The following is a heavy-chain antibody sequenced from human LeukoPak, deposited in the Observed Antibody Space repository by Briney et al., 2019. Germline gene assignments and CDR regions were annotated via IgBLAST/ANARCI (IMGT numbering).Heavy chain of an antibody. CDR1: GFSFGSAW. CDR3: ATIEYAYVMNLAY. Sequence: GGSPRLSCAASGFSFGSAWLSWVRRSPGKGLEWIGRIKSRYDGGTTDYAAPVRGRFSISRDDSKDTLYLQMDSLRAEDTGIYYCATIEYAYVMNLAYWGQGTLVTVSS. J-gene: IGHJ4*02. V-gene: IGHV3-15*01. CDR2: IKSRYDGGTT. D-gene: IGHD3-10*02.